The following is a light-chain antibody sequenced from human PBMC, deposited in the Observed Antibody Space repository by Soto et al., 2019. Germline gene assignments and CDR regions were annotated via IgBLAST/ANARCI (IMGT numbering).Light chain of an antibody. J-gene: IGKJ3*01. V-gene: IGKV3-20*01. CDR3: EQYTTSPFT. CDR2: GAS. Sequence: EIVLTQSPGTLSLSPGERATLYCRASQSVGSNYLAWYQQKPGQAPRVLIYGASSRATGIPARFSGSGSGADFTLTTSRLEPEDFAVYYWEQYTTSPFTFGPGTKVDIK. CDR1: QSVGSNY.